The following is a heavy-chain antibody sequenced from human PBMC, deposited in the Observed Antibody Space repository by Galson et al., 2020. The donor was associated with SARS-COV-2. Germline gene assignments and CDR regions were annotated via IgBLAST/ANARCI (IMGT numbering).Heavy chain of an antibody. J-gene: IGHJ4*02. CDR2: IGGSGGST. D-gene: IGHD3-22*01. CDR1: GFTFSNYA. V-gene: IGHV3-23*01. Sequence: GGSLRLSCAASGFTFSNYAMSWVRQAPGQGLEWVSAIGGSGGSTYYADPVKGRFTIFRDNSKNTLYLQKNSLRAEDTAVYYCAKRDDSSGYPYYFDYWGQGTLVTVAS. CDR3: AKRDDSSGYPYYFDY.